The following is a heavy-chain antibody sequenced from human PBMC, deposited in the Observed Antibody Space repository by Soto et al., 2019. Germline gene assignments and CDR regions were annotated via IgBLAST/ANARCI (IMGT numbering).Heavy chain of an antibody. D-gene: IGHD3-3*01. J-gene: IGHJ6*02. CDR3: AKDMSNFGVATSPYGMDV. CDR1: GFTCSSYD. Sequence: GFLLISGAASGFTCSSYDMSWVRQAPGKGLEWVSAMSGSGGSTYYADSVKGRITISSDYSKNTLYMKINRLRDEDTAVYYCAKDMSNFGVATSPYGMDVWGQGTTVTVYS. V-gene: IGHV3-23*01. CDR2: MSGSGGST.